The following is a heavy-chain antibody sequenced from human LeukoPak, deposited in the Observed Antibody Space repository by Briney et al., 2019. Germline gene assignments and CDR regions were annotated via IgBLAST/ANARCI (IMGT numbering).Heavy chain of an antibody. Sequence: SQTLSLTCTVSGDSLSSGGFYWSWIRQHPGKGLEWIGYIYHRGSTYYNLSLKSRVTISVDTSKNQFSLKLSSVTAADTAVYYCARAEVTAPGIFDYWGQGTLVTVSS. CDR2: IYHRGST. CDR3: ARAEVTAPGIFDY. D-gene: IGHD2-2*01. J-gene: IGHJ4*02. CDR1: GDSLSSGGFY. V-gene: IGHV4-31*03.